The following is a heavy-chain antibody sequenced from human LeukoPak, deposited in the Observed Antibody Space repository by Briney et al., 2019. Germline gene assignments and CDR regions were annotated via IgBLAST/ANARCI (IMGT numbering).Heavy chain of an antibody. J-gene: IGHJ4*02. D-gene: IGHD1-26*01. CDR2: ISGSGGST. V-gene: IGHV3-23*01. CDR3: AKSSTYSGSLIDY. Sequence: GSLRLSCAASGFTFSSYAMSWVRQAPRKGLEWVSSISGSGGSTYYADSVKGRFTISRDNSKNTLYLQVNSLRAEDTAVYYCAKSSTYSGSLIDYWGQGTLVSVSS. CDR1: GFTFSSYA.